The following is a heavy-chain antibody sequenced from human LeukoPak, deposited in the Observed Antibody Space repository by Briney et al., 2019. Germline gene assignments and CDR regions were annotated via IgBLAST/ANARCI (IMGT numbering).Heavy chain of an antibody. CDR3: ARDSGTIFFD. Sequence: SETLSLTCTVSGASISSYDWSWIRQSPGKGLEWIGYINLSGSTYYNPSLKSRVTISLDTSKNHFSLKLNSVTAADTAVYFCARDSGTIFFDWGQGTLVTVSS. D-gene: IGHD1-26*01. J-gene: IGHJ4*02. V-gene: IGHV4-59*01. CDR1: GASISSYD. CDR2: INLSGST.